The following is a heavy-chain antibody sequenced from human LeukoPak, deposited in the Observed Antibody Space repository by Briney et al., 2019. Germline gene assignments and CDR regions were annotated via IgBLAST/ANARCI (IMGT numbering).Heavy chain of an antibody. Sequence: ASVKVSCKASGYTFTSYDINWVRQATGQGLEWMGWMNPNSGNTGYAQKFQGRVTMTRNTSISTAYMELSSLRSEDTAVYYCAKDSPPLNDFWSGYPSSDAFDIWGQGTMVTVSS. V-gene: IGHV1-8*01. J-gene: IGHJ3*02. CDR1: GYTFTSYD. CDR3: AKDSPPLNDFWSGYPSSDAFDI. D-gene: IGHD3-3*01. CDR2: MNPNSGNT.